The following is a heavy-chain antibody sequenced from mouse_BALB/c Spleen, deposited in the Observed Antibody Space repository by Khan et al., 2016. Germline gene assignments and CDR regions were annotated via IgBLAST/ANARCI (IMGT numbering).Heavy chain of an antibody. J-gene: IGHJ2*01. CDR1: GYSITSDYA. CDR3: ARSGPFYFDY. CDR2: ISYSGST. V-gene: IGHV3-2*02. D-gene: IGHD4-1*01. Sequence: EVQLQEPGPGLVKPSQSLSLTCTVTGYSITSDYAWNWIRQFPGNKLEWMGYISYSGSTSYNPSLKSRISITRDTSKNQFFLQLNSVTTEDTATYYCARSGPFYFDYWGQGTTLTVSS.